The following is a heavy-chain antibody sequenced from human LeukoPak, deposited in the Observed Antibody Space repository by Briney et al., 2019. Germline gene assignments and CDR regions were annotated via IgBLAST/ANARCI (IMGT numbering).Heavy chain of an antibody. D-gene: IGHD6-19*01. Sequence: GGSLRLSCAASGFTFSSNYMSWVRQAPGKGLEWVSVIYSGGSTYYADSVKGRFTISRDNSKNTLYLQMNSLRAEDTAVYYCARALYSSGWYRNWGQGTLVTISS. J-gene: IGHJ4*02. CDR2: IYSGGST. V-gene: IGHV3-53*01. CDR1: GFTFSSNY. CDR3: ARALYSSGWYRN.